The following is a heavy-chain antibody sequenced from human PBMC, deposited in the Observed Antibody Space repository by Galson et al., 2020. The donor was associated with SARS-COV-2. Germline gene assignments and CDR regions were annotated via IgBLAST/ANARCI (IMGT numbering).Heavy chain of an antibody. J-gene: IGHJ4*02. V-gene: IGHV3-30*01. D-gene: IGHD3-16*02. CDR1: GFTFSSYA. CDR3: ARDLRLRLGELSFEGFDY. Sequence: GGSLRPSCAASGFTFSSYAMHWVRQAPGKGREWVAVIPYDGSNKYYADSVKGRFTISRDNSKNTLYLQMNSLRAEDTAVYYCARDLRLRLGELSFEGFDYWGQGTLVTVSS. CDR2: IPYDGSNK.